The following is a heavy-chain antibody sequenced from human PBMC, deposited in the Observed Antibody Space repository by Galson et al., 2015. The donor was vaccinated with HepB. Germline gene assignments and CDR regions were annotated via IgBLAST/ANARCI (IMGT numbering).Heavy chain of an antibody. CDR1: GRSISSLSYY. V-gene: IGHV4-39*02. Sequence: SETLSLTCSVSGRSISSLSYYWVWIRQSPGRGLEWIGSIYYGGTTYYSPSLEGRLTMSVDTSKNHFSLRLSSVTAADTAVYYCARPQGLVGGPYPGSDTFNVWGQGTLVTVSS. CDR2: IYYGGTT. CDR3: ARPQGLVGGPYPGSDTFNV. J-gene: IGHJ3*01. D-gene: IGHD6-19*01.